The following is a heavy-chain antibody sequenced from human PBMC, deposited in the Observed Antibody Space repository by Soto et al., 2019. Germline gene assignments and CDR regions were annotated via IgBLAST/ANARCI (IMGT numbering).Heavy chain of an antibody. D-gene: IGHD3-16*01. CDR2: INHSGST. Sequence: PSETLSLTCAVYGGSFSGYYWSWIRQPPGKGLEWIGEINHSGSTNYNPSLKSRVTISVDTSKNQFSLKLSSVTAADTAVYYCARGQGLGFPKYYYYYGMDVWGPGTTVTVSS. J-gene: IGHJ6*02. CDR3: ARGQGLGFPKYYYYYGMDV. CDR1: GGSFSGYY. V-gene: IGHV4-34*01.